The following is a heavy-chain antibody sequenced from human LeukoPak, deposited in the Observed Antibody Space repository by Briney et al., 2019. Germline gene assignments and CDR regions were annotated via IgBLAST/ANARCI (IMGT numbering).Heavy chain of an antibody. CDR3: ASISGSSPIDYFDY. J-gene: IGHJ4*02. D-gene: IGHD1-26*01. CDR2: INPNNGGT. CDR1: GYTFTGYY. V-gene: IGHV1-2*02. Sequence: GASVKVSCKASGYTFTGYYMHWVRQAPGQGLEWMGWINPNNGGTNCAQKFQGRVTMTRDTSISTAYMELSRLRSDDTAVYYCASISGSSPIDYFDYWGQGTLVTVSS.